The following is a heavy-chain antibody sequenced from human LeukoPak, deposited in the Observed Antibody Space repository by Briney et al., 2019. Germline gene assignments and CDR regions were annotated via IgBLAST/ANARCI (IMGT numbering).Heavy chain of an antibody. J-gene: IGHJ4*02. CDR3: ATDRDNSDWQKRFDS. V-gene: IGHV3-7*01. Sequence: AGGSLRLSCAASGFTFGTYNMNWYRQAPGKGLEWVGNINQDASEINYVDSVRGRFTISRDNAKNSLHLQMNSLRAEDTAVYYCATDRDNSDWQKRFDSWGQGTLVTVSS. CDR2: INQDASEI. CDR1: GFTFGTYN. D-gene: IGHD2-21*02.